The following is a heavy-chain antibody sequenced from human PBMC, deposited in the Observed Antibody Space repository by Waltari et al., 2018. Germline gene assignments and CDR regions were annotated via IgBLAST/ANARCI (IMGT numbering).Heavy chain of an antibody. CDR2: IKHDGSET. J-gene: IGHJ4*02. CDR1: AFPFHNFW. Sequence: EIQLVESGGDLVQPVGLMRLPCVTPAFPFHNFWMAWVRQVPGKGLQWLAHIKHDGSETYHVDSVKGRFTISRDNARNSLYLEMDRLRVEDTGVYYCAREGLTEEAAYWGQGTLVTVSS. V-gene: IGHV3-7*01. D-gene: IGHD4-4*01. CDR3: AREGLTEEAAY.